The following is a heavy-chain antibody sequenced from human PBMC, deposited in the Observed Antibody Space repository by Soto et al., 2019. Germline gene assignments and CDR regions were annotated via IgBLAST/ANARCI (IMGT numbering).Heavy chain of an antibody. CDR2: ITSDGSTP. CDR1: GFTFSNYW. V-gene: IGHV3-74*01. J-gene: IGHJ4*02. D-gene: IGHD1-26*01. CDR3: ARDQDGAGGTADY. Sequence: EVQLVESGGGLVQPGGSLRLSCAASGFTFSNYWMHWLRQAPGKGLVWVSRITSDGSTPYYADSVKGRFTISRDNAKNTLYLQVNSLRAEDTAVYYCARDQDGAGGTADYWGQGTLVTVSS.